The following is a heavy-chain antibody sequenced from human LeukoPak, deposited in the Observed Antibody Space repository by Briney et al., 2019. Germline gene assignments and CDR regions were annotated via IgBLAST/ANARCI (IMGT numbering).Heavy chain of an antibody. Sequence: GGSLRLSCSASGFPFNIYAMNWVRQAPGKGREWVSGISGSGGKTYYADSVKGRFTISRDNSKNTLYLQKDSLRAEDTAVYYCAKDCVYYYDSSGPYYFDYWGQGTLVTVSS. CDR3: AKDCVYYYDSSGPYYFDY. CDR2: ISGSGGKT. CDR1: GFPFNIYA. J-gene: IGHJ4*02. V-gene: IGHV3-23*01. D-gene: IGHD3-22*01.